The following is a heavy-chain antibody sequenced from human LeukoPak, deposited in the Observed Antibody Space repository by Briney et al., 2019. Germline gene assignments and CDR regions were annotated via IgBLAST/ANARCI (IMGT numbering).Heavy chain of an antibody. CDR3: AAGGASAP. J-gene: IGHJ5*02. D-gene: IGHD3-16*01. CDR2: ISPGDSGI. Sequence: GESLQISCKGSGYSFTNFWIGWVRQMPGKGLEWMGVISPGDSGIRYSPSFQGQVTISVDKSISTAYLQWSSLKASDSAMYYCAAGGASAPWGQGTLVTVSS. CDR1: GYSFTNFW. V-gene: IGHV5-51*01.